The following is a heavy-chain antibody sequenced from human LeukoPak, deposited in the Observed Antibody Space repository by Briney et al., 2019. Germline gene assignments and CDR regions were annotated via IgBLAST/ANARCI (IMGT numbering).Heavy chain of an antibody. Sequence: ASVKVSCKASGYTFTSYDINWVRQATGQGLEWMGWISAYNGNTNYAQKFQGRVTITTDESTSTAYMELSSLRSEDTAVYYCAREEESIAAAGTSYWYFDLWGRGTLVTVSS. D-gene: IGHD6-13*01. V-gene: IGHV1-18*01. CDR2: ISAYNGNT. CDR1: GYTFTSYD. CDR3: AREEESIAAAGTSYWYFDL. J-gene: IGHJ2*01.